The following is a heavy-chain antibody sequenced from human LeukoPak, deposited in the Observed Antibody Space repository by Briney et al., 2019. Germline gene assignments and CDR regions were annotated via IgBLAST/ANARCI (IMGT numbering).Heavy chain of an antibody. V-gene: IGHV4-59*01. CDR1: GGSFSGYY. CDR3: ARVKSDGEWFGELFPNYYFGY. J-gene: IGHJ4*02. CDR2: IYYSGST. Sequence: SETLSLTCAVYGGSFSGYYWSWIRQPPGKGLEWIGYIYYSGSTNYNPSLKSRVTISVDTSKNQFSLKLSSVTAADTAVYYCARVKSDGEWFGELFPNYYFGYWGQGTLVTVSS. D-gene: IGHD3-10*01.